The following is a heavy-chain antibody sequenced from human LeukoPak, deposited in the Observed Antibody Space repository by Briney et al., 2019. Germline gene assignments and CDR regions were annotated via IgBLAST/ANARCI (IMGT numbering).Heavy chain of an antibody. J-gene: IGHJ4*02. D-gene: IGHD3-10*01. CDR2: IIPIFGTA. V-gene: IGHV1-69*13. CDR1: GGTFSSYA. CDR3: ASSDYYGSGSYSRFGY. Sequence: ASVKVSCKASGGTFSSYAISWVRQAPGQGLEWMGGIIPIFGTANYAQKFQGRVTITADESTSTAYMELSSLRSEDTAVYYCASSDYYGSGSYSRFGYWGQGTLVTVSS.